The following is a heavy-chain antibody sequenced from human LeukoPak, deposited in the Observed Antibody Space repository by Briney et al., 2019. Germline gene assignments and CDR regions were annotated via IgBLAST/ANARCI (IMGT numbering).Heavy chain of an antibody. V-gene: IGHV5-51*01. CDR1: GYSFTTYW. Sequence: GESLKISCKGSGYSFTTYWIAWVRQMPGKGLEWMGIIYPGDSDTRYSPSFQGQVTISADRSISTAYLQWSSLKASDTAMYYCARYLGIAAAGTDSFDIWGQGTMVTVSS. D-gene: IGHD6-13*01. CDR2: IYPGDSDT. CDR3: ARYLGIAAAGTDSFDI. J-gene: IGHJ3*02.